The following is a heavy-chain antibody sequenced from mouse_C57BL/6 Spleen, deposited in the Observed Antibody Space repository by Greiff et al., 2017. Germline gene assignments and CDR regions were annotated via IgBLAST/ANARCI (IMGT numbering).Heavy chain of an antibody. V-gene: IGHV1-55*01. J-gene: IGHJ2*01. CDR3: ARSHYGSSYPAY. Sequence: QVQLQQPGAELVKPGASVKMSCKASGYTFTSYWITWVKQRPGQGLEWIGDIYPGSGSTNYNEKFKSKATQTVDTSSSTAYMQLSSLTSEDSAVYYCARSHYGSSYPAYWGQGTTLTVSS. CDR2: IYPGSGST. D-gene: IGHD1-1*01. CDR1: GYTFTSYW.